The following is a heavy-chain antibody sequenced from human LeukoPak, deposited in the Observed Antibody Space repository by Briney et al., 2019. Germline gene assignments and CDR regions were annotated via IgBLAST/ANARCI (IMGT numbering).Heavy chain of an antibody. CDR3: ARVRLRGGYYFDY. D-gene: IGHD3-16*01. CDR2: MNPNSGNT. CDR1: GYTFTTYG. J-gene: IGHJ4*02. V-gene: IGHV1-8*02. Sequence: RASVKVSCKASGYTFTTYGITWVRQAPGQGLEWMGWMNPNSGNTGYAQKFQGRVTMTRNTSISTAYMELSSLRSEDTAVYYCARVRLRGGYYFDYWGQGTLVTVSS.